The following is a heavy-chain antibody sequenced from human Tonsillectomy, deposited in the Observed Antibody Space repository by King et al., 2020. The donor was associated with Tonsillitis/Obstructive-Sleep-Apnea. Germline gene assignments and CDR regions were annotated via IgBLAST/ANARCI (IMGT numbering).Heavy chain of an antibody. V-gene: IGHV4-39*01. D-gene: IGHD5-18*01. CDR3: ASGVLRGYSYGYGY. J-gene: IGHJ4*02. CDR1: GGSISSSSYY. Sequence: LQLQESGPGLVKPSETLSLTCTVSGGSISSSSYYWGWIRQPPGKGLEWIGSIYYSGGTYYNPSLKSRVPISVDTSKNQFSLKLSSVTAADTAVYYCASGVLRGYSYGYGYWGQGTLVTVSS. CDR2: IYYSGGT.